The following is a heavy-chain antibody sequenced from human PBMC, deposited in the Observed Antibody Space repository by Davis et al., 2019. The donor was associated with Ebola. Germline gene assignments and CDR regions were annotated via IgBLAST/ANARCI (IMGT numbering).Heavy chain of an antibody. Sequence: PGGSLRLSCAASGFTFSSYSMNWVRQAPGKGLEWVSYISSSSSTIYYADSVKGRFTISRDNAKNSLYLQMNSLRAEDTAVYYCAREQNCTNGVCYGLGFDYWGQGTLVTVSS. CDR3: AREQNCTNGVCYGLGFDY. CDR1: GFTFSSYS. J-gene: IGHJ4*02. CDR2: ISSSSSTI. V-gene: IGHV3-48*01. D-gene: IGHD2-8*01.